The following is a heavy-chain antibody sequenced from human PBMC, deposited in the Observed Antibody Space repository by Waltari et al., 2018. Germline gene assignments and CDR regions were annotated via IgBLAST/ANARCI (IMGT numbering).Heavy chain of an antibody. Sequence: QVQLQESGPGLVKPLDALSLTCDVSGYSINTGYYSCWIRQSPGKGLEWIATIYHAGDTFYNPSLKSRVTISMDTSKNQFSLKLNSVTAADTAVYFCSRQVLGYCTSAACRRLESWGQGTLVTVSS. CDR1: GYSINTGYY. V-gene: IGHV4-38-2*01. CDR3: SRQVLGYCTSAACRRLES. CDR2: IYHAGDT. D-gene: IGHD2-2*03. J-gene: IGHJ4*02.